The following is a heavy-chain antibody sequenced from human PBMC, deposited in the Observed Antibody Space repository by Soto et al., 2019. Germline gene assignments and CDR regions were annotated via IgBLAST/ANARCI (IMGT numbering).Heavy chain of an antibody. CDR3: ATQGFYRMGV. Sequence: SETLSPTFAVSGDSITADNWWSWVRQPPGKGLEWFGEIHHSGATNYNPSLKSRVTISVDKSKNQFSLKLNSVNAADTAMFYCATQGFYRMGVWGRGTTVT. CDR2: IHHSGAT. V-gene: IGHV4-4*02. J-gene: IGHJ6*02. CDR1: GDSITADNW.